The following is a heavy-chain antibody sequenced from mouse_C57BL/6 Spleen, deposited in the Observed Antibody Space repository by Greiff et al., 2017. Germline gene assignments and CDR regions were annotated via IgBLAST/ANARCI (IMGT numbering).Heavy chain of an antibody. CDR3: ARAPNWDLYAMDY. CDR1: GFTFSDYG. CDR2: ISSGSSTI. J-gene: IGHJ4*01. V-gene: IGHV5-17*01. Sequence: EVQVVESGGGLVKPGGSLKLSCAASGFTFSDYGMHWVRQAPEKGLEWVAYISSGSSTIYYADTVKGRFTISRDNAKNTLFLQMTSLRSEDTAMYYCARAPNWDLYAMDYWGQGTSVTVSS. D-gene: IGHD4-1*01.